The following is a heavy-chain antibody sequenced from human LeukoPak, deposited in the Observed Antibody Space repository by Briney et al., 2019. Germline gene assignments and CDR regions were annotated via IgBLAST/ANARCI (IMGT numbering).Heavy chain of an antibody. CDR1: GFTFSSYE. J-gene: IGHJ4*02. CDR3: AREDATALDY. Sequence: GGSLRLSCAASGFTFSSYEMNWVRQAPGKGLEWVSSISSSGTYIYYADSVKGRFSISRDNAKNSLYLQMNSLRAEDTAVYYCAREDATALDYWGQGTLVTVSS. CDR2: ISSSGTYI. D-gene: IGHD4-17*01. V-gene: IGHV3-48*03.